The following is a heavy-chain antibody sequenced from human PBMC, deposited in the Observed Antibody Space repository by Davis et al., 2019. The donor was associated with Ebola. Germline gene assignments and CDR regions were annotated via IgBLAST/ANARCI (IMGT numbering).Heavy chain of an antibody. V-gene: IGHV4-59*12. CDR2: IDYSGST. CDR1: GGSISSYY. D-gene: IGHD3-22*01. J-gene: IGHJ4*02. Sequence: PSETLSLTCTVSGGSISSYYWGWIRQPPGEGLDWIGYIDYSGSTTYNPSLKGRVTISIDTSRNQFSLKLSSVTAADTAVYYCARQRYYDSSGYSYFDYWGQGTLVTVSS. CDR3: ARQRYYDSSGYSYFDY.